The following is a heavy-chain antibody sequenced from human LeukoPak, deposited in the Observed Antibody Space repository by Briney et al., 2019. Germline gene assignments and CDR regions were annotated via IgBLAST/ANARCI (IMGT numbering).Heavy chain of an antibody. J-gene: IGHJ5*02. Sequence: PGGSLRLSCEASGFNFKTYAMTWVRQAPGKGLEWVSAIGRSGERGYYADSLKGRFTISRDNSKKTLFPQMNSLRAEDTAVYYCAKVSGGEHNFWSDFSQDKWFDPWGQGTLVTVSS. D-gene: IGHD3-3*01. CDR3: AKVSGGEHNFWSDFSQDKWFDP. CDR1: GFNFKTYA. CDR2: IGRSGERG. V-gene: IGHV3-23*01.